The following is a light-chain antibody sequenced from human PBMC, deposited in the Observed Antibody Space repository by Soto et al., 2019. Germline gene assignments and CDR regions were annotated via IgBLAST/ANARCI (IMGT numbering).Light chain of an antibody. CDR2: AAF. V-gene: IGKV3-20*01. CDR1: QNVYSNY. Sequence: DIVLTQSPGTLSLSPGERATLSCRASQNVYSNYLAWYQQKPGHAPRLLIYAAFVRATGIPDRFSGSGSGTDFTHTISGLEPEDFAVYYCQQYDSSPRTFGQGTKVDIK. CDR3: QQYDSSPRT. J-gene: IGKJ1*01.